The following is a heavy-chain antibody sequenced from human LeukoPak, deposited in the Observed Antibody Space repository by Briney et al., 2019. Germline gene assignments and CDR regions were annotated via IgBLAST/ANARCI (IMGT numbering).Heavy chain of an antibody. CDR3: ARHPFATPFDY. J-gene: IGHJ4*02. CDR2: AYYSGHT. CDR1: GGSISDNY. V-gene: IGHV4-59*08. D-gene: IGHD2-15*01. Sequence: SETLSLTCTVSGGSISDNYGSWIRQPPGKGLEWIGYAYYSGHTNYNSSLKSRVTMSLDTSKSQFSLRLSSVAAADTAVYFCARHPFATPFDYWGQGTLVTVSS.